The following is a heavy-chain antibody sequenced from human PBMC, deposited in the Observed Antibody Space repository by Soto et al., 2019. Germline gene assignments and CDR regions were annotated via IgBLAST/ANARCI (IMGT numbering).Heavy chain of an antibody. V-gene: IGHV2-5*02. J-gene: IGHJ5*02. Sequence: SGPTLVNPTQTLTLTCTFSGFSLSTSGVGVGWIRQPPGKALEWLALIYWDDDKRYSPSLKSRLTITKDTSKNQVVLTMTNMDPVDTATYYCAHRPPSIAAAGNWFDPWGQGTLVTVSS. CDR3: AHRPPSIAAAGNWFDP. D-gene: IGHD6-13*01. CDR2: IYWDDDK. CDR1: GFSLSTSGVG.